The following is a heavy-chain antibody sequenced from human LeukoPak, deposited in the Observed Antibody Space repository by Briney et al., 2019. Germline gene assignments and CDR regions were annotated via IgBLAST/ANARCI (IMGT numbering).Heavy chain of an antibody. D-gene: IGHD2-2*01. CDR2: ISSSSSPI. J-gene: IGHJ3*02. CDR1: GFTFSSYS. CDR3: ARSGYCTSTSCLNGRGAFDI. V-gene: IGHV3-48*04. Sequence: GGSLRLSCAASGFTFSSYSMNWVRQAPGKGLEWVSYISSSSSPIYYADSVKGRFTISGDNAKNSLYLQMNSLRAEDTAVYYCARSGYCTSTSCLNGRGAFDIWGQGTMVTVSS.